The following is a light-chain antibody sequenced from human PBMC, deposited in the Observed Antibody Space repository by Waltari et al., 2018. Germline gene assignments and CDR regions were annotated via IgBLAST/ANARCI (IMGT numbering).Light chain of an antibody. J-gene: IGKJ2*01. V-gene: IGKV3-15*01. Sequence: DIVMTQSPATLSVSPGERATLSCRASQSVGTHLVWYQQKPGQAPRLLIFHASIRATGIAASFSGSGSGTEFTLTISSLQSEYFAVYYCQQYTDWQYTFGQGTKLEIK. CDR2: HAS. CDR3: QQYTDWQYT. CDR1: QSVGTH.